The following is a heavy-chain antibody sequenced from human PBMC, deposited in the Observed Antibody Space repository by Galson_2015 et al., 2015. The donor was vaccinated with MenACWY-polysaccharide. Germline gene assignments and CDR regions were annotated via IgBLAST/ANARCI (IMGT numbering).Heavy chain of an antibody. CDR3: ATEGGSGYYYGMDV. Sequence: SVKVSCKASGYTFTSYYMHWVRQAPGQGLEWMGGFDPEDGETIYAQKFQGRVTMIEDTSTDTAYMELSSLRSEDTAVYYCATEGGSGYYYGMDVWGQGTTVTVSS. J-gene: IGHJ6*02. CDR1: GYTFTSYY. CDR2: FDPEDGET. V-gene: IGHV1-24*01. D-gene: IGHD1-26*01.